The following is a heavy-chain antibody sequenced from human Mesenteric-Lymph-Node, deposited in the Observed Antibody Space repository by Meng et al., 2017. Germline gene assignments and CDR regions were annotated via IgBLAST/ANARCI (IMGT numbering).Heavy chain of an antibody. D-gene: IGHD4/OR15-4a*01. Sequence: GESLKISCAASGFTFSSYAMHWVRQAPGKGLVWVSRINKDATVTYYADSVKGRFIISRDNAKNTLYPQVNSLGAEDTGGYYCGPESAGDHWGQGTLVTVSS. CDR3: GPESAGDH. CDR1: GFTFSSYA. V-gene: IGHV3-74*01. CDR2: INKDATVT. J-gene: IGHJ4*02.